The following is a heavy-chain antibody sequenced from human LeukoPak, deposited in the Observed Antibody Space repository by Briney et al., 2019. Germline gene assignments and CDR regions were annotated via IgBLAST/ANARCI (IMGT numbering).Heavy chain of an antibody. CDR2: INPNSGGT. D-gene: IGHD4-11*01. J-gene: IGHJ2*01. Sequence: VASVKVSCKASGYTFTGYYMHWVRQAPGQGLEWMGRINPNSGGTNYAQKFQGRVTMTRDTSISTAYMELSRLRSDDTAVYYCARGSSPYNWYFDLWGRGTLVTVSS. CDR3: ARGSSPYNWYFDL. CDR1: GYTFTGYY. V-gene: IGHV1-2*06.